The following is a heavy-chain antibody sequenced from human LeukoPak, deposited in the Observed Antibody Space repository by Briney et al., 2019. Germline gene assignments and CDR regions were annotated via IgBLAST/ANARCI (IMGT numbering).Heavy chain of an antibody. J-gene: IGHJ3*02. Sequence: RTSETLSLTCTVSGGSISSYYWSWIRQPPGKGLEWIGYIYYSGSTNYNPSLKSRVTISVDTSENQFSLKLSSVTAADTAVYYCAIGAAAGSHAFDIWGQGTMVTVSS. CDR2: IYYSGST. CDR3: AIGAAAGSHAFDI. D-gene: IGHD6-13*01. CDR1: GGSISSYY. V-gene: IGHV4-59*01.